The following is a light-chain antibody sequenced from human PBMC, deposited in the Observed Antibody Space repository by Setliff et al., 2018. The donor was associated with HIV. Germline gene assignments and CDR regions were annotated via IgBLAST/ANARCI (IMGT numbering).Light chain of an antibody. CDR2: GNK. CDR3: QSYESSXSAVV. CDR1: TXXXGAGYD. V-gene: IGLV1-40*01. J-gene: IGLJ2*01. Sequence: QSVLTQPPSVSGAPGQRLTISCXGSTXXXGAGYDVHWXRLLPGTAPKLLIFGNKNRPSGVPDRFSGSKSGTSASLAVPGLQAEDEADYYFQSYESSXSAVVFGGGTKVTVL.